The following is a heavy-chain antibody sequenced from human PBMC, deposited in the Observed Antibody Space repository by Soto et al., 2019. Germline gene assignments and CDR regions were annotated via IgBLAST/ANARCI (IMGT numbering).Heavy chain of an antibody. CDR1: GGSIISGDYY. V-gene: IGHV4-30-4*08. CDR2: IYYSGST. D-gene: IGHD3-10*01. J-gene: IGHJ3*02. CDR3: ARRYGSFFDI. Sequence: MSDTWTVSGGSIISGDYYWSWNRQPPGKGLEWIGYIYYSGSTNYNPSLKSRVTISVDTSKNQFSLKLSSVTAADTAVYYCARRYGSFFDIWGQGTMVTVSS.